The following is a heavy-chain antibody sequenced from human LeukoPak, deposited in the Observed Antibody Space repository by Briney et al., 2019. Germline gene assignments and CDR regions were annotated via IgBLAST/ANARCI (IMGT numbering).Heavy chain of an antibody. D-gene: IGHD4-23*01. CDR1: GGSISSYS. CDR3: ARTVVTLDWYFDL. J-gene: IGHJ2*01. V-gene: IGHV4-4*07. CDR2: FYTSGTT. Sequence: RTSETLSLTCSVSGGSISSYSWNWIRQPPGKGLEWIGRFYTSGTTNYNPSLKSRVTMSIDTSKNQVSLKMRSVTAADTAVYYCARTVVTLDWYFDLWGRGTLVSVSS.